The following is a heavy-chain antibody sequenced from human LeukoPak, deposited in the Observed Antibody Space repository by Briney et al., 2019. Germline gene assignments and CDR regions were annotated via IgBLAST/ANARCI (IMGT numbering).Heavy chain of an antibody. D-gene: IGHD3-3*01. J-gene: IGHJ6*02. CDR1: GYTFTSYG. Sequence: ASVKVSCKASGYTFTSYGISWVRQAPGQGLEWMGWISAYNGNTNYAQKFQGRVTMTRNTSISTAYMELSSLRSEDTAVYYCASGHYDFWSGTRAWYYYGMDVWGQGTTVTVSS. V-gene: IGHV1-18*01. CDR3: ASGHYDFWSGTRAWYYYGMDV. CDR2: ISAYNGNT.